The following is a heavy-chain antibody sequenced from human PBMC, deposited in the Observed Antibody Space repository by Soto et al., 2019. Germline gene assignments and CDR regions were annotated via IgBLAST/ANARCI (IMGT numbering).Heavy chain of an antibody. J-gene: IGHJ6*02. CDR2: IWYDGSNK. D-gene: IGHD6-6*01. CDR1: GFTFSSYG. Sequence: RLSCAASGFTFSSYGMHWVRQAPGKGLEWVAVIWYDGSNKYYADSVKGRFTISRDNSKNTLYLQMNSLRAEDTAVYYCARVGIAARSLYYYGMDVWGQGTTVTVSS. CDR3: ARVGIAARSLYYYGMDV. V-gene: IGHV3-33*01.